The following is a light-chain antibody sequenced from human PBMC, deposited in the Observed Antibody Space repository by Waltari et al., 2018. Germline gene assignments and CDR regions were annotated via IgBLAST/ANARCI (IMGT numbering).Light chain of an antibody. CDR3: QQYGDSPLYT. J-gene: IGKJ2*01. CDR2: GAS. CDR1: QSSASIY. Sequence: EYVLTPSPGTLSLSPGERATLSCRASQSSASIYLAWYQQKPGQAPRLLIYGASNSATGIPDRFSGSGSGKDFTLTISRLEPEDFAVYYCQQYGDSPLYTFGRGTKLEIK. V-gene: IGKV3-20*01.